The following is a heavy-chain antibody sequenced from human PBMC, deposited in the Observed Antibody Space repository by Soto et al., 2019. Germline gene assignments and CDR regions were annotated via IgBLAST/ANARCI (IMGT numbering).Heavy chain of an antibody. CDR3: AKEAVQLERRGYYYYGMDV. CDR2: ISYDGSNK. CDR1: GFTFSSYG. D-gene: IGHD1-1*01. V-gene: IGHV3-30*18. Sequence: PGGSLRLSCAASGFTFSSYGMHWVRQAPGKGLEWVAVISYDGSNKYYADSVKGRFTISRDNSKNTLYLQMNSLRAEDMAVYYCAKEAVQLERRGYYYYGMDVWGQGTTVTVSS. J-gene: IGHJ6*02.